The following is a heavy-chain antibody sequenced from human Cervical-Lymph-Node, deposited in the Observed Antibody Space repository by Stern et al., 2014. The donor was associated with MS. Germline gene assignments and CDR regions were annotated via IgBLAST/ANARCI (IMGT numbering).Heavy chain of an antibody. CDR2: IYSSGST. Sequence: VQLVESGPGLVKPSETLSLSCTVSGGSISSSFWSWIRQPPGKGLEWIGYIYSSGSTDYNPSLKSRVSMSVDTSQHQISLKLSSVTAADTAVYPCARHESAYSSPYFDYWGRGTLVTVSA. D-gene: IGHD3-22*01. V-gene: IGHV4-59*08. CDR3: ARHESAYSSPYFDY. CDR1: GGSISSSF. J-gene: IGHJ4*02.